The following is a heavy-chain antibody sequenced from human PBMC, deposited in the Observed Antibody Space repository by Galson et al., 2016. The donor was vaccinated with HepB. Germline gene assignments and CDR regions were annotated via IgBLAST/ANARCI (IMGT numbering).Heavy chain of an antibody. J-gene: IGHJ6*02. V-gene: IGHV3-23*01. CDR1: GFTFSSYA. CDR3: AKVRQLAYSYGMDV. D-gene: IGHD6-6*01. Sequence: SLRLSCAASGFTFSSYAMSWVRQAPGKGLEWVSVISAASNTYYTDSVKGRFTISRDNSKTTLYLEMNSLRAEDTAVYYCAKVRQLAYSYGMDVWGQGTTVTVSS. CDR2: ISAASNT.